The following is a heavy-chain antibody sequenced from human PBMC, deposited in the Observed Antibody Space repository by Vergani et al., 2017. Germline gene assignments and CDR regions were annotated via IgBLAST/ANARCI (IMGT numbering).Heavy chain of an antibody. CDR1: GFTFTDYG. V-gene: IGHV3-49*04. CDR3: ARSQDYSSEYFDY. Sequence: EVELLESGGGLAQPGGSLRVSCRASGFTFTDYGISWVRQAPGKGLEWVGFVRNKEDGGTPEHAASVKGRFTISRDNSKNTLYLQMNSLRAEDTAVYYCARSQDYSSEYFDYWGQGTMVTVSS. J-gene: IGHJ4*02. D-gene: IGHD4-11*01. CDR2: VRNKEDGGTP.